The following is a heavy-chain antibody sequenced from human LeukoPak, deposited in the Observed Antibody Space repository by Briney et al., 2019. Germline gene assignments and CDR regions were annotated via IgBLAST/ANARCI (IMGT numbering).Heavy chain of an antibody. CDR1: GGSFSGYY. V-gene: IGHV4-34*01. J-gene: IGHJ5*02. CDR3: ARGGLEYSSSPDNWFEP. D-gene: IGHD6-6*01. Sequence: SETLSLTCAVDGGSFSGYYWSWIRQPPGKGLEWIGIINHSGSTNYNPSLKSRVTISVDTSKNQFSLKLSSVTAADTAVYYCARGGLEYSSSPDNWFEPWGQGTLVTVSS. CDR2: INHSGST.